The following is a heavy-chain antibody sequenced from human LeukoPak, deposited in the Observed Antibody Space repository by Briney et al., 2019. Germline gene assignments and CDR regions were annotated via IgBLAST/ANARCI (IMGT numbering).Heavy chain of an antibody. V-gene: IGHV3-7*01. Sequence: GGSLRLSCAASGFAFSSSWMTWVRQAPGKGLEGVANIKEDGSAKNFVGSVQGRFTISRDNAKNSLYLEMNSLRAEDTAVYYCARDRAYNRFDYWGQGTLVTVSS. CDR3: ARDRAYNRFDY. J-gene: IGHJ4*02. CDR2: IKEDGSAK. D-gene: IGHD5-24*01. CDR1: GFAFSSSW.